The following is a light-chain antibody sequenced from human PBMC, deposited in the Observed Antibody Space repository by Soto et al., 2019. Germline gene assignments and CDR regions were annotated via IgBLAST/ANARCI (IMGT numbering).Light chain of an antibody. Sequence: EIPLTQSPSSLAASVGDRLTLTCRASRNVSIYLNWYQHKPGKGPTLLIHATSNLQIGVPSRFSGSGYGTEFTLTISSLEPEDFGTYYCQQSYKMPSFGQGTRLVMK. CDR3: QQSYKMPS. V-gene: IGKV1-39*01. CDR2: ATS. CDR1: RNVSIY. J-gene: IGKJ5*01.